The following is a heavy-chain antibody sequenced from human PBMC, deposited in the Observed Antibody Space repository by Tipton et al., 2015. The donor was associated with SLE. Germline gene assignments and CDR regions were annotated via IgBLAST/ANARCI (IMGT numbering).Heavy chain of an antibody. CDR1: GGSVSSAPYY. Sequence: TLSLTCTVSGGSVSSAPYYWTWIRQSPGKGLEWIGYVYYRGNTNYNPSLKSRVTISLDTSKNQFSLKLSSVTTGDTAVYYCARDCRYHYDSSGYYLTKGMDVWGQGTTVAVSS. CDR2: VYYRGNT. J-gene: IGHJ6*02. D-gene: IGHD3-22*01. V-gene: IGHV4-61*01. CDR3: ARDCRYHYDSSGYYLTKGMDV.